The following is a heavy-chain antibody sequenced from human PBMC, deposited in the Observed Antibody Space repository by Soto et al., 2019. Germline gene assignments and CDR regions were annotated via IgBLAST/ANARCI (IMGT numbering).Heavy chain of an antibody. CDR3: ARLYATGSNWFDP. V-gene: IGHV4-4*02. Sequence: SETLSLTCAVSGGSISSSNWWSWVRQPPGKGLEWIGEIYHSGSTNYNPSLKSRVTISVDKSKNQFSLKLSSVTAADTAVYYCARLYATGSNWFDPWGQGTLVTVSS. D-gene: IGHD2-8*01. CDR2: IYHSGST. J-gene: IGHJ5*02. CDR1: GGSISSSNW.